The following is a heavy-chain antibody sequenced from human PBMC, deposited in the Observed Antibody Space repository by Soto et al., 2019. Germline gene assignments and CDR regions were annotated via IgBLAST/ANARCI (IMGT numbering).Heavy chain of an antibody. J-gene: IGHJ5*02. V-gene: IGHV4-34*01. CDR2: INHSGST. D-gene: IGHD6-19*01. Sequence: SETLSLTCAVYGGSFSGYYWSWIRQPPGKGLEWIGEINHSGSTNYNPSLKSRVTISVDTSKNQFSLKLSSVTAADTAVYYCERCRAPGIAVAGCRGWFDPWGQGTLVTVSS. CDR3: ERCRAPGIAVAGCRGWFDP. CDR1: GGSFSGYY.